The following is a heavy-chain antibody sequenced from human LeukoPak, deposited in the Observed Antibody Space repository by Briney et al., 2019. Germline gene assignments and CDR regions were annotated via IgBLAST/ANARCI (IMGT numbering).Heavy chain of an antibody. CDR3: VRNLAVAGTCFDS. CDR1: GFTFRNYW. Sequence: GGSLRLSCAASGFTFRNYWMSWVRQVPGTGLEWVANIKQDGSDRNYVTSVRGRFTISRDDAESSLYLQMNSLRAEDTAVYYCVRNLAVAGTCFDSWGQGTLVTVSS. CDR2: IKQDGSDR. J-gene: IGHJ4*02. D-gene: IGHD6-19*01. V-gene: IGHV3-7*03.